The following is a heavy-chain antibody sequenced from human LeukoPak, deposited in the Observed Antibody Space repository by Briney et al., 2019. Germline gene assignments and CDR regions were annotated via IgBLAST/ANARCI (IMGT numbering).Heavy chain of an antibody. Sequence: ASVKVSCKASGYTFTSYGISWVRQAPGQGLEWMGWISAYNGNTNYAQKLQGRVTMTTGTSTSTAYMELRSLRSDDTAVYYCASGPRIVVVPAAIRTESYYYYMDVWGKGTTVTVSS. D-gene: IGHD2-2*02. CDR3: ASGPRIVVVPAAIRTESYYYYMDV. J-gene: IGHJ6*03. V-gene: IGHV1-18*01. CDR2: ISAYNGNT. CDR1: GYTFTSYG.